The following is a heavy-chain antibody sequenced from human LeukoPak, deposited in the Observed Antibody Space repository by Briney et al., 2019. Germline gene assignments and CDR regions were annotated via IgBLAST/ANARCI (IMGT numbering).Heavy chain of an antibody. CDR1: GGSISTSNYY. CDR3: ASTSSGTPGTNWFDP. D-gene: IGHD1-14*01. CDR2: IFYSGST. J-gene: IGHJ5*02. V-gene: IGHV4-39*07. Sequence: SETLSLTCTVSGGSISTSNYYWGWIRQPPGKGLEWIGNIFYSGSTYYGPSLKSRLTISLDTSRNQFSLKLSSVTAADTAVYYCASTSSGTPGTNWFDPWGQGTLVTVSS.